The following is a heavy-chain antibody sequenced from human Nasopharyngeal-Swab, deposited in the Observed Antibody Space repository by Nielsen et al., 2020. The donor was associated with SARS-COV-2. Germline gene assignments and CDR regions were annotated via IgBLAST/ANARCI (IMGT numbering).Heavy chain of an antibody. D-gene: IGHD3-22*01. CDR2: NVVGSGNT. Sequence: WVRQAPGQRLEWIGWNVVGSGNTNYAQKFQERVTITRDMSTSKAYMELSSLRSEDTAVYYCATDSSGYHDAFDIWGQGTMVTVSS. CDR3: ATDSSGYHDAFDI. J-gene: IGHJ3*02. V-gene: IGHV1-58*01.